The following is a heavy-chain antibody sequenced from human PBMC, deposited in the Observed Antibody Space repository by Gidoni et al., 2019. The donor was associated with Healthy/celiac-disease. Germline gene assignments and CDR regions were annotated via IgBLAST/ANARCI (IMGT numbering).Heavy chain of an antibody. D-gene: IGHD1-26*01. J-gene: IGHJ4*02. CDR1: GGYISSSSYY. CDR2: IYYSGST. Sequence: QLQLQESGPGLGKPSETLSLTCTVSGGYISSSSYYWGWNRQPPGKGLEWIGSIYYSGSTYYNPSLKSRVTISVDTSKSQFSLKLSSVTAADTAVYYCARHPKGGSYYAPIPKGVDYLGQGTLVTVSS. CDR3: ARHPKGGSYYAPIPKGVDY. V-gene: IGHV4-39*01.